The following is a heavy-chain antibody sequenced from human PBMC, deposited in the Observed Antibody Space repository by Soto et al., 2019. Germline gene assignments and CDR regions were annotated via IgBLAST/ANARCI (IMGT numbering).Heavy chain of an antibody. J-gene: IGHJ3*02. Sequence: QVQLVQSGAEVKKPGASVKISCEASGYSFTSQYVHWVRQAPGQGLEWMGIINPNGGSTTYAQKFRGKSHLPRGRPTSTGSMELSSLTSEDTAVDYGAKEQGARPGGGGTEPLDIWGQGTMVTVAS. D-gene: IGHD3-16*01. CDR2: INPNGGST. CDR1: GYSFTSQY. V-gene: IGHV1-46*03. CDR3: AKEQGARPGGGGTEPLDI.